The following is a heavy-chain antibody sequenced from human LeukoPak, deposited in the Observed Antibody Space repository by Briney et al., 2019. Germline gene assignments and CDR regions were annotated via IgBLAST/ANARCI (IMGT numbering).Heavy chain of an antibody. CDR1: GFTFSSYG. Sequence: SGGSLRLSCAASGFTFSSYGMHWVRQAPGKGLEWVAVISYDGSNKYYADSVKGRFTISRDNSKNTLYLQMNSLRAEDTAVYYCAKAADSIVVVPAAIGDWGQGTLVTVSS. CDR3: AKAADSIVVVPAAIGD. V-gene: IGHV3-30*18. J-gene: IGHJ4*02. CDR2: ISYDGSNK. D-gene: IGHD2-2*02.